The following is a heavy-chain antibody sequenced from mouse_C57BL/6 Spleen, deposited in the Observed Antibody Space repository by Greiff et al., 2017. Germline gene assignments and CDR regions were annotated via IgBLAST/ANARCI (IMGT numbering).Heavy chain of an antibody. CDR3: ARFDDYENAY. CDR2: ISYDGSN. D-gene: IGHD2-4*01. J-gene: IGHJ3*01. Sequence: ESGPGLVKPSQSLSLTCSVTGYSITSGYYWNWIRQFPGNKLEWMGYISYDGSNNYNPSLKNRISITRDTSKNQFFLKLNSVTTEDTATYYCARFDDYENAYWGQGTLVTVSA. V-gene: IGHV3-6*01. CDR1: GYSITSGYY.